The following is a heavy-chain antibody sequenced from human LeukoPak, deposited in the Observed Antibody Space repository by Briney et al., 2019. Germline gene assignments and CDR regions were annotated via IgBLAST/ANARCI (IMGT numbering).Heavy chain of an antibody. D-gene: IGHD3-9*01. CDR2: IIPNSGGT. J-gene: IGHJ5*02. V-gene: IGHV1-2*02. CDR3: ARAERDILTGYRGDCFDP. Sequence: ASVNVSFKSSGYSFSGYYMHWVRQAPGQGLEGMGLIIPNSGGTKYPQKFQGRVTITSDRGTSIRTAYMELSRLTSDDTAVYYCARAERDILTGYRGDCFDPWGQGTLVTVSS. CDR1: GYSFSGYY.